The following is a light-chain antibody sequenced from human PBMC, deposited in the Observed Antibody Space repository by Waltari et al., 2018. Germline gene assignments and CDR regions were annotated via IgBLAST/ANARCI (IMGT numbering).Light chain of an antibody. Sequence: DIVMTQSQDSLDVSLGERATINCKSSQSVLYSSNNKNYLSWYQQKPGLTPKLLVYSASSLESCVPYQFSSNGSGTDFTLNVSSQQAEDLAVYYCNQYYTTPPTFGLGTKVEIK. CDR1: QSVLYSSNNKNY. V-gene: IGKV4-1*01. J-gene: IGKJ1*01. CDR3: NQYYTTPPT. CDR2: SAS.